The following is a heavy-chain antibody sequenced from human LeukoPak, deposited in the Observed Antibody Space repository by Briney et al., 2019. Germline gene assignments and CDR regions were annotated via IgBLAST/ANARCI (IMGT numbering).Heavy chain of an antibody. CDR2: ISSSGSTI. J-gene: IGHJ4*02. Sequence: GGSLRLSCAASGFTFSSYSMNWVRQAPGKGLEWVSYISSSGSTIYYADSVKGRFTISRDNAKNSLYLQMNSLRAEDTAVYYCAKGRDYSGYADYWSQGTLVTVSS. D-gene: IGHD5-12*01. CDR3: AKGRDYSGYADY. V-gene: IGHV3-48*04. CDR1: GFTFSSYS.